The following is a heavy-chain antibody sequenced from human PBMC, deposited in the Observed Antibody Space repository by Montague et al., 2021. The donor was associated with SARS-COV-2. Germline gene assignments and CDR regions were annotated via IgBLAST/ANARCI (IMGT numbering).Heavy chain of an antibody. CDR1: GGSFSGYY. D-gene: IGHD2-15*01. V-gene: IGHV4-34*01. CDR2: INHSGST. CDR3: ARGSVDIVVVVDATPPYFDY. Sequence: SETLSLTCAVYGGSFSGYYWSWIRQPPGKGLEWIGEINHSGSTNYNPSLKSRVTISVDTSKNQFSLKLSSVTAADTAVYYCARGSVDIVVVVDATPPYFDYWGQGTLVTVSS. J-gene: IGHJ4*02.